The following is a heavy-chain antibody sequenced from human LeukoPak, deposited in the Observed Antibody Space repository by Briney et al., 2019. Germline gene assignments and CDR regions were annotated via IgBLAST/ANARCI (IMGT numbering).Heavy chain of an antibody. CDR2: INHSGST. J-gene: IGHJ6*02. Sequence: SETLSLTCAVYGGSFSGYYWSWIRQPPGKGLEWIGEINHSGSTNYNPSLKSRVTISVDTSKNQFSLKLSSVTAADTAVYYCARAVAARPDCYYYGMDVWGQGTTVTVSS. D-gene: IGHD6-6*01. CDR1: GGSFSGYY. CDR3: ARAVAARPDCYYYGMDV. V-gene: IGHV4-34*01.